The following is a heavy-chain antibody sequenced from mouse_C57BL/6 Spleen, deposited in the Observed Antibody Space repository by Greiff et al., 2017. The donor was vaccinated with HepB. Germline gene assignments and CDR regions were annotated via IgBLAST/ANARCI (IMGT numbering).Heavy chain of an antibody. D-gene: IGHD2-3*01. CDR3: ASYDGYHVGDWYFEV. V-gene: IGHV1-26*01. CDR1: GYTFTDYY. J-gene: IGHJ1*03. CDR2: INPNNGGT. Sequence: EVQLQQSGPELVKPGASVKISCKASGYTFTDYYMNWVKQSHGKSLEWIGDINPNNGGTSYNQKFKGKATLTVDKSSSTAYMELRSLTSEDSAVYYCASYDGYHVGDWYFEVWGTGTTVTVAS.